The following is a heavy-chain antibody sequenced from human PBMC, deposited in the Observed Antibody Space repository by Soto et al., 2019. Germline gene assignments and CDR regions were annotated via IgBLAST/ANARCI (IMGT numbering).Heavy chain of an antibody. CDR2: IYYSGST. CDR1: GGSISSYY. Sequence: SETLSLTCTVSGGSISSYYWSWIRQPPGKGLEWIGYIYYSGSTNYNPSLKSRVTISVDTSKNQFSLKLSSVTVADTAVYYCARVRSWGPGEDYWGQGTLVTVSS. CDR3: ARVRSWGPGEDY. D-gene: IGHD3-16*01. J-gene: IGHJ4*02. V-gene: IGHV4-59*01.